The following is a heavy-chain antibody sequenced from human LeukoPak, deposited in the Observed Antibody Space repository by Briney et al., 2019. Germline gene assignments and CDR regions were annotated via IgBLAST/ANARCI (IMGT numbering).Heavy chain of an antibody. CDR2: IYTSGST. D-gene: IGHD1-26*01. CDR1: GGSISSYY. J-gene: IGHJ3*02. CDR3: AREYLVGAISDAFDI. Sequence: SETLSLTCTVSGGSISSYYWSWIRQPAGKGLEWIGRIYTSGSTNYSPSLKSRVTMSVDTSKNQFSLKLSFVTAADTAVYYCAREYLVGAISDAFDIWGQGTMVTVSS. V-gene: IGHV4-4*07.